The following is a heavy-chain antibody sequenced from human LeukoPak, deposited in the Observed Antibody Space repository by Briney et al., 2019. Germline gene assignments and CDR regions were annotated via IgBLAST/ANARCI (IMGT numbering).Heavy chain of an antibody. Sequence: SVKVSCKASGGTFISYAISWVGQAPGQGGEWMGGIIPIFGTANYAQKFQGRVTITADKSTSTAYMELSSLRSEDTAVYSCASCIVVVPAAIGSCAFDIWGQGTMVTVSS. CDR3: ASCIVVVPAAIGSCAFDI. CDR2: IIPIFGTA. CDR1: GGTFISYA. D-gene: IGHD2-2*01. V-gene: IGHV1-69*06. J-gene: IGHJ3*02.